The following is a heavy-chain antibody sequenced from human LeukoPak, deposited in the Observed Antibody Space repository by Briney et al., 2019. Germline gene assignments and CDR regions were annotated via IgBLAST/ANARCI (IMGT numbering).Heavy chain of an antibody. CDR2: IIPIFGTA. D-gene: IGHD4-17*01. J-gene: IGHJ4*02. Sequence: ASVKVSCKASGGTLSSYAISWVRQAPGQGLEWMGGIIPIFGTANYAQKFQGRVTITTDESTSTAYMELSSLRSEDKAVYYCARGSSRGLRAASGFDYWGQGTLVTVSS. CDR3: ARGSSRGLRAASGFDY. CDR1: GGTLSSYA. V-gene: IGHV1-69*05.